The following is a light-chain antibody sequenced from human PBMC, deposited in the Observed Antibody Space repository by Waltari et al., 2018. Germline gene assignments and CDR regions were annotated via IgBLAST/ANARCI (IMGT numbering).Light chain of an antibody. J-gene: IGKJ3*01. CDR3: QQYYSSPLT. Sequence: DIVMTQSPDSLAVSLGERATINLTPSQSLLYSAHHGNDLAWYQKKPGQPPRLLISWESTRASGVPDRFSGAGSGTDFNFTISSLQAEDVAEYYCQQYYSSPLTFGPGT. CDR2: WES. CDR1: QSLLYSAHHGND. V-gene: IGKV4-1*01.